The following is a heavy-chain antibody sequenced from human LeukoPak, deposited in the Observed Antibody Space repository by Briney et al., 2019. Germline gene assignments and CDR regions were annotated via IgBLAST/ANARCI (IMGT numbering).Heavy chain of an antibody. Sequence: ASVKVSCKASGGTFSSYAISWVRQAPGQGLEWMGWISGYTGDTNYAQKFQGRVTMTTDTSTSTAYMELRSLRSDDTAVFYCARGGSYYDSSGYSFDYWGQGTLVTVSS. D-gene: IGHD3-22*01. V-gene: IGHV1-18*01. CDR2: ISGYTGDT. CDR1: GGTFSSYA. J-gene: IGHJ4*02. CDR3: ARGGSYYDSSGYSFDY.